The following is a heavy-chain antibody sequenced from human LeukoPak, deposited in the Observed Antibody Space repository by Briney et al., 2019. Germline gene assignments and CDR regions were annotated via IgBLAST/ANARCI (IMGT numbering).Heavy chain of an antibody. CDR3: AGQAFYDFWSGYWDYYYYYMDV. V-gene: IGHV3-7*01. J-gene: IGHJ6*03. CDR1: GFTFSSYW. CDR2: IKQDGSEK. Sequence: GGSLRLSCAASGFTFSSYWMGWVRQAPGKGLEWVANIKQDGSEKYYVDSVKGRFTISRDNAKNSLYLQMNSLRAEDTAVYYCAGQAFYDFWSGYWDYYYYYMDVWGKGTTVTVSS. D-gene: IGHD3-3*01.